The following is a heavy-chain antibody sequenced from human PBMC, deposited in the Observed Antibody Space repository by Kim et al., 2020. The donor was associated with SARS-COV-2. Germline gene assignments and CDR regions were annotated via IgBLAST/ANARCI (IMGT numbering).Heavy chain of an antibody. D-gene: IGHD2-15*01. CDR3: AREYCSGGSCYEALAY. Sequence: SLKSRVNISVDTSKNQFSLKLSSVTAADTAVYYCAREYCSGGSCYEALAYWGQGTLVTVSS. V-gene: IGHV4-59*01. J-gene: IGHJ4*02.